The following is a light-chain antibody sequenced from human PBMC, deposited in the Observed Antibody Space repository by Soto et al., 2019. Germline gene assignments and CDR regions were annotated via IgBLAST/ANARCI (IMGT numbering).Light chain of an antibody. CDR3: QQSYSTPWT. CDR2: AAS. V-gene: IGKV1-39*01. CDR1: QSISSY. Sequence: DIQMTQSPSSLSASVGDRVTITCRASQSISSYLNWYQQKPGKAPKLLIYAASSLQSEVPSRFSGSGSGTDFTLTISSLQPEDFATYHCQQSYSTPWTFGQGTKVEIK. J-gene: IGKJ1*01.